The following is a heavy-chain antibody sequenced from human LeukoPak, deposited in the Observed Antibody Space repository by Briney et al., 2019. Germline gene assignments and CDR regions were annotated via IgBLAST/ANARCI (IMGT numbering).Heavy chain of an antibody. CDR2: IIPIFGTA. CDR3: ARVGLDYGDSSLDY. CDR1: GGTFSSYA. Sequence: GASVKVSCKASGGTFSSYAISWVRQAPGQGLEWMGGIIPIFGTANYAQKFQGRVTITADKSTSTAYMELSSLRSEDTAVYYCARVGLDYGDSSLDYWGQGTLVTVSS. J-gene: IGHJ4*02. D-gene: IGHD4-17*01. V-gene: IGHV1-69*06.